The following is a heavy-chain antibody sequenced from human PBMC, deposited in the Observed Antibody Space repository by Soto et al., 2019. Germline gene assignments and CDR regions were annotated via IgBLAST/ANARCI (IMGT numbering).Heavy chain of an antibody. D-gene: IGHD1-7*01. CDR3: ARGTRVPDAPERITGTTFPFDY. CDR1: GGTFSSYA. CDR2: IIPIFGTA. V-gene: IGHV1-69*01. J-gene: IGHJ4*02. Sequence: SVKVSCKASGGTFSSYAISCVRQAPGQGLEWMGGIIPIFGTANYAQKFQGRVTITADESTSTAYMELSSLRSEDTAVYYCARGTRVPDAPERITGTTFPFDYWGQGTLVTVSS.